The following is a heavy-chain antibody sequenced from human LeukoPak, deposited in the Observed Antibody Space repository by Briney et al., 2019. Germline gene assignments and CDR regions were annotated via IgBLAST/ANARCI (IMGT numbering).Heavy chain of an antibody. D-gene: IGHD5-12*01. J-gene: IGHJ4*02. V-gene: IGHV3-23*01. CDR1: GFTFSNYA. Sequence: GGSLRLSCAASGFTFSNYAMNWVRQAPGKGLEWVSTISGSGGSTYYADSVKGRFTISRDNSKNTLYLQMNSLRAEDTAVYYCARGQMSNSGFLHFDYWGQGTLVTVSS. CDR3: ARGQMSNSGFLHFDY. CDR2: ISGSGGST.